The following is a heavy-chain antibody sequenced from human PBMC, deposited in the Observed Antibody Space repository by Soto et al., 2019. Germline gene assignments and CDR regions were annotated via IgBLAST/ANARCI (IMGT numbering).Heavy chain of an antibody. D-gene: IGHD2-2*01. Sequence: QVQLVQSGAEVKTPGASVKVSCRASGYSFRTHGISWVRQAPGQGLEWMGWISTYDDKTNFPQKFQGRITMTTDTSTSTASMELRSLRSDDTAVYFCARDLGYCNSSGFFRNWFDPWGQGTLVTVSS. V-gene: IGHV1-18*01. CDR3: ARDLGYCNSSGFFRNWFDP. CDR2: ISTYDDKT. J-gene: IGHJ5*02. CDR1: GYSFRTHG.